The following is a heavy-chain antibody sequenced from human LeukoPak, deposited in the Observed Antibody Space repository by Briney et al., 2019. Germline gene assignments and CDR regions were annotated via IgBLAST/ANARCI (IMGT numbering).Heavy chain of an antibody. CDR2: IYCSGST. D-gene: IGHD3-22*01. Sequence: SETLSLTCTVSGGSISSSSYYWGWIRQPPGKGLEWIGSIYCSGSTYYNPSLKSRVTISVDTSKNQFSLKLSSVTAADTAVYYCARHSYDSSGYDAFDIWGQGTMVTVSS. CDR1: GGSISSSSYY. V-gene: IGHV4-39*01. J-gene: IGHJ3*02. CDR3: ARHSYDSSGYDAFDI.